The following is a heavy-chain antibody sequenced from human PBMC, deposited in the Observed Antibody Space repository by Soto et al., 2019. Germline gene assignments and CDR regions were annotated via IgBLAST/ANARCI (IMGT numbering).Heavy chain of an antibody. V-gene: IGHV3-74*01. CDR3: GREIQTYSGVDD. CDR2: VNFDGRTT. D-gene: IGHD2-21*01. CDR1: GFTFSNYW. J-gene: IGHJ6*02. Sequence: EEQLVESGGGLVQPGGSLRVSCAASGFTFSNYWMHWVRQVPGKGLVWVSRVNFDGRTTNYADSVKGRFTISRENASNTVYLQMHNLRAGDTDVYYCGREIQTYSGVDDWGQGTTVTVSS.